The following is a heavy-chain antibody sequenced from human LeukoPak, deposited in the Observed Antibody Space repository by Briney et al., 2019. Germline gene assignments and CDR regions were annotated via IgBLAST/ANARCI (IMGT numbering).Heavy chain of an antibody. Sequence: PGGSLRLSCAASGFTFSNYAMTWVRQAPGKGLEWVSSIFQGGGEIHYADSVRGRFTISRDNSRSTLFLQMDSLRVEDTAIYYCATYRQVLLPFESWGQGTLVTVSS. CDR1: GFTFSNYA. D-gene: IGHD5-18*01. V-gene: IGHV3-23*03. CDR2: IFQGGGEI. CDR3: ATYRQVLLPFES. J-gene: IGHJ4*02.